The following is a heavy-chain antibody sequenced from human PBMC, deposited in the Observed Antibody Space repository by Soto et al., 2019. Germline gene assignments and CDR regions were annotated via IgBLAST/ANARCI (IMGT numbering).Heavy chain of an antibody. D-gene: IGHD6-19*01. CDR1: GGSISSSSYY. V-gene: IGHV4-39*01. CDR3: ARQSSGWMDFDY. CDR2: IYYSGST. Sequence: LTCTVSGGSISSSSYYWGWIRQPPGKGLEWIGSIYYSGSTYYNPSLKSRVTISVDTSKNQFSLKLSSVTAADTAVYYCARQSSGWMDFDYWGQGTLVTVSS. J-gene: IGHJ4*02.